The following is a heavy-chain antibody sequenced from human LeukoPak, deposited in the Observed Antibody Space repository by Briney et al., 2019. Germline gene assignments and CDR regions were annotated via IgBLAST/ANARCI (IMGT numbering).Heavy chain of an antibody. CDR1: GGSISDYY. CDR3: ARHFAYSSSSYFDY. CDR2: VYYTGST. Sequence: SETLSLTCTVSGGSISDYYWSWIRQPPGKGLEWIGYVYYTGSTNYNPSLKSRVTMFEDKSKNQFSLRLYSVTVAGTAVYYCARHFAYSSSSYFDYWGQGSLVTVSS. D-gene: IGHD6-6*01. J-gene: IGHJ4*02. V-gene: IGHV4-59*08.